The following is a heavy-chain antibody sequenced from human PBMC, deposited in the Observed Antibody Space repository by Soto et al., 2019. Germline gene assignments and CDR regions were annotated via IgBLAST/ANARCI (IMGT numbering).Heavy chain of an antibody. CDR2: IWYDGSHK. Sequence: GGSLRLSCAASGFTFSTYGMHWVRQAPGMGLEWVAVIWYDGSHKDYADSVKGRFTISRDNSKNTLYLQMNSLRVEDTAVYYCARAVGPFDYWGQGTLVTVSS. CDR3: ARAVGPFDY. V-gene: IGHV3-33*01. CDR1: GFTFSTYG. J-gene: IGHJ4*02. D-gene: IGHD1-26*01.